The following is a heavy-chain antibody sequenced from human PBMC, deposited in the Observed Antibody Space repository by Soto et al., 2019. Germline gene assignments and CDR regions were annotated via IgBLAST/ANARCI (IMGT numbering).Heavy chain of an antibody. Sequence: GGSLRLSCAASGFTFSSYAMHWVRQAPGKGLEWVAVISYDGSNKYYADSVKGRFTISRDNSKNTLYLQMNSLRAEDTAVYYCLIVPSSGYRVHAGSPYWGQGTLVTVSS. CDR3: LIVPSSGYRVHAGSPY. CDR2: ISYDGSNK. J-gene: IGHJ4*02. D-gene: IGHD3-22*01. CDR1: GFTFSSYA. V-gene: IGHV3-30-3*01.